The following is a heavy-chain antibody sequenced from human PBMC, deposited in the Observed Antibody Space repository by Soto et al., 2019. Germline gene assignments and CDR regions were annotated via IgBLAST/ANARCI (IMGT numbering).Heavy chain of an antibody. D-gene: IGHD2-8*01. CDR3: AREIMPLTNDWYFDL. J-gene: IGHJ2*01. V-gene: IGHV4-4*02. Sequence: SETLSLTCAVSGGSISSGDWCWSWVRQSPGKGLEWIGEIYYSGSTTYNPSLKSRVTISADKSENQFSLRLSSVTAADTAVYYCAREIMPLTNDWYFDLWGRGTLVTVSS. CDR2: IYYSGST. CDR1: GGSISSGDW.